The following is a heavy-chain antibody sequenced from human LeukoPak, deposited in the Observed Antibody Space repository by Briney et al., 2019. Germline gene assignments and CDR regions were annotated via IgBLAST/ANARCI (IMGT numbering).Heavy chain of an antibody. V-gene: IGHV3-9*01. Sequence: GGSLRLSCAGSGVSFDDYAMHWVRHAPGKGLEWVSGISWNSGSIGYADSVKGRFTISRDNAKNSLYLQMNSLRAEDTALYYCAKESSGHYYGMDVWGQGTTVTVSS. CDR2: ISWNSGSI. CDR1: GVSFDDYA. D-gene: IGHD6-19*01. J-gene: IGHJ6*02. CDR3: AKESSGHYYGMDV.